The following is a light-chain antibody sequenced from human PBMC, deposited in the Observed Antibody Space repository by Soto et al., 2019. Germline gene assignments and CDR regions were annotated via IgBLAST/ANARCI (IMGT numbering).Light chain of an antibody. CDR2: SAS. V-gene: IGKV1-9*01. CDR1: QALSNY. CDR3: QQANSFPPT. Sequence: DIQLAQSPSIVSASVGDTVTISCRASQALSNYLAWYQQKPGKAPDLLIYSASTLQSGVPSRFSGSGSETEFSLTIRALQPEDFATYYCQQANSFPPTFGGGAKVDI. J-gene: IGKJ4*01.